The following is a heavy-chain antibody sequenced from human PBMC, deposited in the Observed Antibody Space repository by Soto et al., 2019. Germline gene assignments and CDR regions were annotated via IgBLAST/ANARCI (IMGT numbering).Heavy chain of an antibody. D-gene: IGHD3-22*01. V-gene: IGHV3-33*01. J-gene: IGHJ6*02. CDR1: GFTFSSYG. CDR2: IWYDGSNK. CDR3: ARDGNYYYDSSGHGSYYYYGMDV. Sequence: PGGSLRLSCAASGFTFSSYGMHWVRQAPGKGLEWVAVIWYDGSNKYYADSVKGRFTISRDNSKNTLYLQMNSLRAEDTAVYYCARDGNYYYDSSGHGSYYYYGMDVWGQGTRVTVSS.